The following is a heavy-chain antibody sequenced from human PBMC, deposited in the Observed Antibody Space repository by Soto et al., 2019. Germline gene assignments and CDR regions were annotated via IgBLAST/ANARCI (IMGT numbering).Heavy chain of an antibody. V-gene: IGHV3-74*01. D-gene: IGHD2-15*01. J-gene: IGHJ4*02. CDR1: GFTLSTYW. Sequence: DVQLVESGGTLVQPGGSLRLSCAASGFTLSTYWMNWVHQVPGKGLVWLAGMKSDGTITNYADSVKGRFTISRDNVKSSLYLQMNSLRAEDTALYYCAKAVVVGQKSWVNYFDSWGQGTLVTVSS. CDR3: AKAVVVGQKSWVNYFDS. CDR2: MKSDGTIT.